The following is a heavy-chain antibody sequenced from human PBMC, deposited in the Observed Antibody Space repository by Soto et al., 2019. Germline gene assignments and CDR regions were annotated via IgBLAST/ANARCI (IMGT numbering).Heavy chain of an antibody. D-gene: IGHD3-3*02. CDR1: GFTFSSYA. CDR2: ISYDGSNK. J-gene: IGHJ6*02. CDR3: ARDVRVLGQYYYYGMDV. V-gene: IGHV3-30-3*01. Sequence: QVQLVESGGGVVQPGRSLRLSCAASGFTFSSYAMHWVRQAPGKGLEGVAVISYDGSNKYYADSVKGRFTISRDNSTNTLYLQMNSLRAEDTAVYYCARDVRVLGQYYYYGMDVWGQGTTVTVSS.